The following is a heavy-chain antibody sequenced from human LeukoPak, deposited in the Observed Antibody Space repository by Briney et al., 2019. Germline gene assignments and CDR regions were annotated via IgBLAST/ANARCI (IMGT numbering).Heavy chain of an antibody. CDR1: GFTFDDYG. CDR2: INWNGGST. D-gene: IGHD4-17*01. V-gene: IGHV3-20*04. J-gene: IGHJ6*03. CDR3: ARDAYGDYGAYYYYYMDV. Sequence: SGGSLRLSCAASGFTFDDYGMSWVRQAPGKGLEWVSGINWNGGSTGYADSVKGRFTISRDNAKNSLYLQMNSLRAEDTALYYCARDAYGDYGAYYYYYMDVWGKGTTVTASS.